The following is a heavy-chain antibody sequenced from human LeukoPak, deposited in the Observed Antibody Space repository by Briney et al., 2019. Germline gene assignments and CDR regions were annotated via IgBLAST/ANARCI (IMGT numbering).Heavy chain of an antibody. CDR2: IHYSGLT. CDR1: GGSVNGYY. D-gene: IGHD1-7*01. CDR3: ARDPPEDEWNSLDS. Sequence: SETLSLTCTVSGGSVNGYYWNWIRQAPGKGLEWIGFIHYSGLTVYSPSLQSRVIMSVDTSRNQFSLDLRSVTAADTALYYCARDPPEDEWNSLDSWGQGILVTVSS. J-gene: IGHJ4*02. V-gene: IGHV4-59*02.